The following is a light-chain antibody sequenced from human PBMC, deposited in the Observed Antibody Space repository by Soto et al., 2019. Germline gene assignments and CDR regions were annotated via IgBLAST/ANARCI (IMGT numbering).Light chain of an antibody. Sequence: QSVLTQPPSVSGAPGQRVTISCTGSSSNIGAGYDVHWYQQLPGTAPKLLIYGNSNRPSGVPDRFSGSKSGTSASLAITGLQAEDEADYYCQSYDSSLSVYVFGTGTKSPP. V-gene: IGLV1-40*01. CDR1: SSNIGAGYD. CDR2: GNS. J-gene: IGLJ1*01. CDR3: QSYDSSLSVYV.